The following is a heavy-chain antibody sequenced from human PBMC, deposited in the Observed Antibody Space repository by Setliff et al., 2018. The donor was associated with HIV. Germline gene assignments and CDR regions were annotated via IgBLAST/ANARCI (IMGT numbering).Heavy chain of an antibody. J-gene: IGHJ3*01. Sequence: PGGSLRFSCAALGFTFDDYGMSWVRQTPGKGLEWVSGINWNGGSTGYADSVKGRFTISRDNAKNSLYMQMDSLRPEDTALYYCARGFAAVIRPVLQRAAFDVWGQGTMVTVSS. CDR3: ARGFAAVIRPVLQRAAFDV. V-gene: IGHV3-20*04. CDR1: GFTFDDYG. D-gene: IGHD3-10*01. CDR2: INWNGGST.